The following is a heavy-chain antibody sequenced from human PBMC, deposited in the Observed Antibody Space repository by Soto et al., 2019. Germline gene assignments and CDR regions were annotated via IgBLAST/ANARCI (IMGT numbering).Heavy chain of an antibody. J-gene: IGHJ6*02. CDR1: GFTFSNYA. V-gene: IGHV3-30-3*01. Sequence: QVQLVESGGGVVQPGRSLRLSCAASGFTFSNYAMYWGRQAPGKGLEWVAVLSYDGNNKYYADSVKGRFTISRDNSKNTLYLHMNSLRVEDTAVYYCARAGCDGGSCYTLVGLRYGMDVWGQGTTVTVSS. CDR3: ARAGCDGGSCYTLVGLRYGMDV. CDR2: LSYDGNNK. D-gene: IGHD2-15*01.